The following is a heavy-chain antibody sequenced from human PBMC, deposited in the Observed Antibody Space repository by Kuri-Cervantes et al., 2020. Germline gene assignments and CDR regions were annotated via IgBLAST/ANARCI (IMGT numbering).Heavy chain of an antibody. CDR1: GGSISGSISTYY. D-gene: IGHD3-10*01. J-gene: IGHJ4*02. Sequence: ESLKISCTVSGGSISGSISTYYWNWIRQPPGKGLEWIGYIYYSGSTNYNPSLKSRVTISVDTSKNQFSLKLSSVTAADTAVYYCARGRGGYYYGSGSYSSYFDYWGQGTLVTVSS. CDR2: IYYSGST. V-gene: IGHV4-61*01. CDR3: ARGRGGYYYGSGSYSSYFDY.